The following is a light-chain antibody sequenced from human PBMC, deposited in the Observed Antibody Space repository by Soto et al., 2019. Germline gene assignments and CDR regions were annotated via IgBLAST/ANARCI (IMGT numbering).Light chain of an antibody. CDR2: DAS. J-gene: IGKJ5*01. CDR3: QHYNSLPIT. Sequence: DIQMTQSPSSLAASLGDRVTITCQASQDIRFYLNWYQHKTGQAPKLLIYDASQLETGVPSKFSGSGSGTDFTFTINNLQAEDIGTYYCQHYNSLPITYGHGTRLEIK. V-gene: IGKV1-33*01. CDR1: QDIRFY.